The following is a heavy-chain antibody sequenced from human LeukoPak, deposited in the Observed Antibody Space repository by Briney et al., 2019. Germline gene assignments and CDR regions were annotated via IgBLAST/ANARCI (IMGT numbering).Heavy chain of an antibody. Sequence: SETLSLTCAVYGGSFSGYYWSWIRQPPGKGLEWIGEINHSGSTNYNPSLKSRVTISVDTSKNQFSLKLSSVTAADTAVYYCARGRRGCSSTSCYQGPLGYWGQGTLVTVSS. J-gene: IGHJ4*02. CDR1: GGSFSGYY. CDR2: INHSGST. D-gene: IGHD2-2*01. V-gene: IGHV4-34*01. CDR3: ARGRRGCSSTSCYQGPLGY.